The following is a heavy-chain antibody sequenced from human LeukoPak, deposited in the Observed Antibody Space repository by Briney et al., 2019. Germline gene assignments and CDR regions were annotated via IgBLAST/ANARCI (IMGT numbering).Heavy chain of an antibody. CDR1: GFTFSSYG. J-gene: IGHJ4*02. Sequence: PGRSLRLSCAASGFTFSSYGMHWVRQAPGKGLEWVAVIWYDGSNKYYADSVKGRFTISRDNSKNTLYLQMNSLRAEDTAVYYCARLSQTPDYYSSGGYYYLGYWGQGTPVTVSS. V-gene: IGHV3-33*01. CDR3: ARLSQTPDYYSSGGYYYLGY. CDR2: IWYDGSNK. D-gene: IGHD3-22*01.